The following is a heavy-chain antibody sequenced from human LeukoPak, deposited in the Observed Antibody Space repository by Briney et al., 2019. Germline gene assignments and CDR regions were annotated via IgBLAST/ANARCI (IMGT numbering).Heavy chain of an antibody. CDR1: GFTFSSHW. CDR2: IKEDGSET. Sequence: GGSLRLSCAASGFTFSSHWMTWVRQAPGRGLEWVANIKEDGSETFYGDSVKGRFTISRDNAENSLNLQMNNLRPEDTAMYYCARPLFGAISPSYWGQGTLVTVSS. D-gene: IGHD3-10*01. J-gene: IGHJ4*02. V-gene: IGHV3-7*01. CDR3: ARPLFGAISPSY.